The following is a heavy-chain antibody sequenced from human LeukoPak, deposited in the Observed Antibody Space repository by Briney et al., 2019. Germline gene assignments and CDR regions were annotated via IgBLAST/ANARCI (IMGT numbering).Heavy chain of an antibody. CDR3: ASLRERSYYARGFDY. CDR1: GGSISSSSYY. D-gene: IGHD1-26*01. Sequence: SETLSLTCTVSGGSISSSSYYWGWIRQPPGKGLEWIGSIYYSGSTYYNPSLKSRVTISVDTSKSQFSLKLSSVTAADTAVFYCASLRERSYYARGFDYWGQGTLVTVSS. CDR2: IYYSGST. J-gene: IGHJ4*02. V-gene: IGHV4-39*01.